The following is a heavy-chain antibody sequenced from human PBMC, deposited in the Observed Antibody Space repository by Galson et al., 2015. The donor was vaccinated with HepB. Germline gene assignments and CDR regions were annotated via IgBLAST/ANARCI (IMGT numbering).Heavy chain of an antibody. CDR2: ISYDGSSK. CDR1: GFTFSSYA. D-gene: IGHD3-22*01. J-gene: IGHJ4*02. V-gene: IGHV3-30*04. CDR3: ARDILYYDSSGYYVY. Sequence: SLRLSCAASGFTFSSYAMHWVRQAPGKGLEWVAVISYDGSSKYYADSVKGRFTISRDNSKNTLYLQMNSLRAEDTAVYYCARDILYYDSSGYYVYWGQGTLVTVSS.